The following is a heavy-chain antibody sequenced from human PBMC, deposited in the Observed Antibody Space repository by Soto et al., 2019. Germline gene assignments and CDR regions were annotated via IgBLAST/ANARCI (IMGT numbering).Heavy chain of an antibody. CDR3: AKDGWSDYYYYGMDV. Sequence: GGSLRLSCAASGFTFSSYGMHWVRQAPGKGLEWVAVISYDGSNKYYADSVKGRFTISRDNSKNTLYLQMNSLRAEDTAVYYCAKDGWSDYYYYGMDVWGQGTTGTV. V-gene: IGHV3-30*18. CDR2: ISYDGSNK. CDR1: GFTFSSYG. J-gene: IGHJ6*02. D-gene: IGHD2-15*01.